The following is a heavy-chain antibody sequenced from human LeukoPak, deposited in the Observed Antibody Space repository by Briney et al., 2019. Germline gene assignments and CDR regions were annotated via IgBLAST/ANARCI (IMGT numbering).Heavy chain of an antibody. CDR3: ARGYYDSSGFEYFQD. Sequence: GASVKVSCKASGYTFTGHYMHWVRQAPGQGLEWMGWINPNSGGTNYAQKFQGRVTMTRDTSISTAYMELSRLTSDDTAVYYCARGYYDSSGFEYFQDWGQGTLVTVSS. J-gene: IGHJ1*01. CDR2: INPNSGGT. CDR1: GYTFTGHY. D-gene: IGHD3-22*01. V-gene: IGHV1-2*02.